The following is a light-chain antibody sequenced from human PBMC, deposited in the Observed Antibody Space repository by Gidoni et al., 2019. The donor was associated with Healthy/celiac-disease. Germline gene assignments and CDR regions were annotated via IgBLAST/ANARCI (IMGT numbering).Light chain of an antibody. J-gene: IGKJ5*01. V-gene: IGKV3-11*01. CDR2: DAS. CDR3: QQRSNWPIT. CDR1: QSVSSY. Sequence: EIVLPQSPATLSLSPGERATLSCRASQSVSSYLAWYQLKPGQAPRLLIYDASNSATGIPARFSGSGSGTDFSLTISSLEPEVFAVSYCQQRSNWPITFGQGTRLEIK.